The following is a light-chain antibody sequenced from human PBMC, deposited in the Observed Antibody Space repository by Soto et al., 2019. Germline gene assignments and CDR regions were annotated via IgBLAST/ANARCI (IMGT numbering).Light chain of an antibody. CDR3: QQRSNWPLT. CDR2: DAS. CDR1: QSVSSY. Sequence: EIVLTQSPATLSLSPGERATLSCRASQSVSSYLVWYQQKPGQAPWLLIYDASNRATGIPARFSGSGSGTDFTLTISSLEPEDFAVYYCQQRSNWPLTFGGGTKVGIK. V-gene: IGKV3-11*01. J-gene: IGKJ4*01.